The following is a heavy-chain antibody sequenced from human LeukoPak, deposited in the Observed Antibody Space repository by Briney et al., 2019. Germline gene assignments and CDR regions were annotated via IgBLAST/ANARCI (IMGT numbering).Heavy chain of an antibody. V-gene: IGHV1-24*01. CDR3: ARDRSGSYSDY. CDR1: GYSLTELS. CDR2: FDPEDDET. Sequence: ASVKVSCKVSGYSLTELSIHWVRQAPAKGLEWLGGFDPEDDETIYAQKLQGRVTMTEDTSTDTAYMELSSLRSEDTAVYYCARDRSGSYSDYWGQGTLVTVSS. D-gene: IGHD1-26*01. J-gene: IGHJ4*02.